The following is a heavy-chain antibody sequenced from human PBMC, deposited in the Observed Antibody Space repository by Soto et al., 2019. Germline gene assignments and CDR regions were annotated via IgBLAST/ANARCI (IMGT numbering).Heavy chain of an antibody. CDR1: GGTFSSYA. CDR2: IIPIFGTA. V-gene: IGHV1-69*01. J-gene: IGHJ6*02. Sequence: QVQLVQSGAEVKKPGSSVKVSCKASGGTFSSYAITWVRQAPGQGLEWMGRIIPIFGTANYNQKFQGRVTITADESTSTAYMELSRLRSEDTAVYYCARNEYSTTFYYYAMDVWGQGTAVTVSS. CDR3: ARNEYSTTFYYYAMDV. D-gene: IGHD6-6*01.